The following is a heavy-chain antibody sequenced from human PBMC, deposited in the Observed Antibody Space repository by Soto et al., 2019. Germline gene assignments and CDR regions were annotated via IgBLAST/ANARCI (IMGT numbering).Heavy chain of an antibody. CDR1: GFTFSSYS. CDR2: ISSSSSYI. CDR3: ARYSSSSGTDY. Sequence: EVQLVESGGGLVKPGGSLRLSCAASGFTFSSYSMNWVRQAPGKGLEWVSSISSSSSYIYYADSVKGRLTISRDNAKNSLYLQMNSLRAEDTAVYYCARYSSSSGTDYWGQGTLVTVSS. J-gene: IGHJ4*02. D-gene: IGHD6-6*01. V-gene: IGHV3-21*01.